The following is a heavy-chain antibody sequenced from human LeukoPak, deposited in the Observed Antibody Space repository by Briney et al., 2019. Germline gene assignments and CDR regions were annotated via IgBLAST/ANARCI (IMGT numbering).Heavy chain of an antibody. D-gene: IGHD2-21*01. CDR1: GFTFSSYG. Sequence: GGFLRLSCAASGFTFSSYGMHWVRQAPGKGLEWVAVIWYGGSNKYYADSVKGRFTISRDNSKNTLYLQMNSLRAEDTAVYYCARHISAEVDYWGQGTLVTVSS. CDR3: ARHISAEVDY. J-gene: IGHJ4*02. CDR2: IWYGGSNK. V-gene: IGHV3-33*08.